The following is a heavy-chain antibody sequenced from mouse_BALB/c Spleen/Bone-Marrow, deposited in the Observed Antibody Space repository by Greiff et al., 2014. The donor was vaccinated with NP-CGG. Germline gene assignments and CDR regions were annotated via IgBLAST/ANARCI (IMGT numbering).Heavy chain of an antibody. V-gene: IGHV14-3*02. CDR3: GRWRNDGGFAY. J-gene: IGHJ3*01. Sequence: VQLQQSGAELVKPGASVKMSCKASGFTFTDYYMHWVKQRPGQGLEWIGKIDPANGNTEYNQKFKGKATMTADKSSNTAYMQLSSRTSEDAAVYYCGRWRNDGGFAYWGQGTLVTVSA. CDR2: IDPANGNT. CDR1: GFTFTDYY.